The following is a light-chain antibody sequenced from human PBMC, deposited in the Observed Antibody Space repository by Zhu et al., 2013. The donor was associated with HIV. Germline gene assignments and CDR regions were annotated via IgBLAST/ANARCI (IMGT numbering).Light chain of an antibody. V-gene: IGKV3-20*01. J-gene: IGKJ4*01. CDR1: QSVSRNF. Sequence: EIVLTQSPGTLSLSPGERATLSCRASQSVSRNFLAWYQQKPGQAPRLLMYGASSRATGIPDRFSGSGSGTDFTLTISRLEPEDFGVYYCQQYGGSPRLTFGGGTKVEIK. CDR2: GAS. CDR3: QQYGGSPRLT.